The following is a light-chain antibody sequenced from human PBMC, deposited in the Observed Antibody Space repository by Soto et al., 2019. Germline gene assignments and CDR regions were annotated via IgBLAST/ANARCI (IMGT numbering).Light chain of an antibody. Sequence: DIQMTQSPSMLSASVGDRVTIACRASQSIRRWLAWYQQKPGKAPKLLIFDASTFESGVPSRFSGRGSETEFALTFSSLQPDDFASYYCQQYNSYSPATFGQGPKVEI. V-gene: IGKV1-5*01. J-gene: IGKJ1*01. CDR2: DAS. CDR3: QQYNSYSPAT. CDR1: QSIRRW.